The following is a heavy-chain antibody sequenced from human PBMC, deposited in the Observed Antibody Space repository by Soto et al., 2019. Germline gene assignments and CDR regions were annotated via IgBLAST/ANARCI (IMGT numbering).Heavy chain of an antibody. J-gene: IGHJ4*02. CDR1: GYTFTSYD. Sequence: ASVKVSCKASGYTFTSYDINWVRQATGQGLEWMGWMNPNSGNTGYAQKFQGRVTITRNTSISTAYMELSSLRTDDTAVYYCTRVRLGSSRSSDYWGQGILVTVSS. CDR3: TRVRLGSSRSSDY. D-gene: IGHD6-19*01. V-gene: IGHV1-8*01. CDR2: MNPNSGNT.